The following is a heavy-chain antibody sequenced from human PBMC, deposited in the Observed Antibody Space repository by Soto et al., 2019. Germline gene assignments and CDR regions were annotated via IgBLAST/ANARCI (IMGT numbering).Heavy chain of an antibody. CDR1: GYSFSNFW. Sequence: PGESLKISCQASGYSFSNFWIAWVRQMPGEGLEWLGIIYPDDSDTRYSPSFLGQVTISADKSIKTTYLQWSSLKASDTAIYFCASSVLVTSTMNYFDLWGQGTLGTVSS. CDR2: IYPDDSDT. V-gene: IGHV5-51*01. D-gene: IGHD2-8*02. CDR3: ASSVLVTSTMNYFDL. J-gene: IGHJ4*02.